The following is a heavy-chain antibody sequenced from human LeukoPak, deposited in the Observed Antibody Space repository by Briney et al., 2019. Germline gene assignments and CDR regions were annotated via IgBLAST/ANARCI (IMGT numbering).Heavy chain of an antibody. CDR1: GGSISSSSYY. D-gene: IGHD3-3*01. J-gene: IGHJ4*02. CDR3: ARQMPYDYDFWSRSCYFDY. V-gene: IGHV4-39*01. Sequence: SETLSLTCTVSGGSISSSSYYWGWIRQPPGKGLEWIGSIYYSGSTYYNPSLKSRVTISVDTSKNQFSLKLSSVTAADTAVYYCARQMPYDYDFWSRSCYFDYWGQGTLVTVSS. CDR2: IYYSGST.